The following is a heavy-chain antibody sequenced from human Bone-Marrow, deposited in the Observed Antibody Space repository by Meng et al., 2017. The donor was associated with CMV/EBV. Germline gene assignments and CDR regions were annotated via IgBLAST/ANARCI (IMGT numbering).Heavy chain of an antibody. Sequence: GGSLRLSCAASGSTFSSYEMNWVRQAPGKGLEWVSYISGSGSTIYYAASVKGRFTISRDNAKNSLYLQMNSLRAGDTAVYYCARVIDYDFWSCSYYYYGMDVWGQGTTVTVSS. CDR3: ARVIDYDFWSCSYYYYGMDV. D-gene: IGHD3-3*01. J-gene: IGHJ6*02. V-gene: IGHV3-48*03. CDR1: GSTFSSYE. CDR2: ISGSGSTI.